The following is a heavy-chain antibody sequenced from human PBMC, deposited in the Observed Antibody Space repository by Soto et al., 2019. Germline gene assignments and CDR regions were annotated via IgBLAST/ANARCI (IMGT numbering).Heavy chain of an antibody. CDR1: GGTFSSYT. CDR3: ARGLEVDIESGNWFDP. V-gene: IGHV1-69*02. CDR2: IIPILGIA. J-gene: IGHJ5*02. Sequence: GASVKVSCKASGGTFSSYTISWVRQAPGQGLEWMGRIIPILGIANYAQKFQGRVTITADKSTSTAYMELSSLRSEDTAVYYCARGLEVDIESGNWFDPWGQGTLVTVSS. D-gene: IGHD5-12*01.